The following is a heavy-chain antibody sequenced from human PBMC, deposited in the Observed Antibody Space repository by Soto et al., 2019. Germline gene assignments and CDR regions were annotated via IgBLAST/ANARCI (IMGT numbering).Heavy chain of an antibody. CDR3: ARETIAARQFYYNYLGMDV. D-gene: IGHD6-6*01. CDR2: VWSDGTNK. CDR1: GCTFSTYG. J-gene: IGHJ6*02. V-gene: IGHV3-33*01. Sequence: XGCLRVSWAATGCTFSTYGIHWVRQAPGKGLGWVTLVWSDGTNKYYADSVKGRLTISRDNSKSTVYLHMNSLRVEDTAIYYCARETIAARQFYYNYLGMDVWGQGTTVTVSS.